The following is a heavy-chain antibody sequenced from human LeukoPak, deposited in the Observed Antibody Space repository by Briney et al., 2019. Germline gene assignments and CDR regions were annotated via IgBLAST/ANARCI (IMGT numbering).Heavy chain of an antibody. CDR1: GYTFTGYY. D-gene: IGHD3-22*01. Sequence: ASVKVSCKASGYTFTGYYMHRVRQAPGQGLEWMGWINPNSGGTNYAQKFQGRVTMTRDTSISTAYMELSRLRSDDTAVYYCARSPHYYDSSGYYLFDPWGQGTLVTVSS. V-gene: IGHV1-2*02. J-gene: IGHJ5*02. CDR3: ARSPHYYDSSGYYLFDP. CDR2: INPNSGGT.